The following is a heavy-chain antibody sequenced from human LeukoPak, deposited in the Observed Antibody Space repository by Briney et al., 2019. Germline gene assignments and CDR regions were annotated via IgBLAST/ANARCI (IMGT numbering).Heavy chain of an antibody. J-gene: IGHJ4*02. CDR2: INHSGST. Sequence: PSETLPLTCAVYGGSFSGYYWSWIRQPPGKGLEWIGEINHSGSTNYNPSLKSRVTISVDTSKNQFSLKLSSVTAADTAVYYCARGTRGVIITVPFDYWGQGTLVTVSS. D-gene: IGHD3-10*01. CDR1: GGSFSGYY. CDR3: ARGTRGVIITVPFDY. V-gene: IGHV4-34*01.